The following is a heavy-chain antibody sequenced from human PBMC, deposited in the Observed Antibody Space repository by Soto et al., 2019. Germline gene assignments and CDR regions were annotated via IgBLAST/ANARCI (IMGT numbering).Heavy chain of an antibody. Sequence: ASVKVSCKASGYTFTSYYMHWVRQAPGQGLEWMGIINPSGGSTSYAQKFQGRVTMTRDTSTSTVYMELSSLRSEDTAVYYCARSSARVGATEYYFDYWGQGTPVTISS. CDR1: GYTFTSYY. V-gene: IGHV1-46*01. CDR3: ARSSARVGATEYYFDY. D-gene: IGHD1-26*01. J-gene: IGHJ4*02. CDR2: INPSGGST.